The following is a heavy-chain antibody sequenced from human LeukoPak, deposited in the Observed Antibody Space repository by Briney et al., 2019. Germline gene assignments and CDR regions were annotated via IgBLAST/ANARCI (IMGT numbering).Heavy chain of an antibody. D-gene: IGHD3-3*01. CDR1: GFTFSSYA. CDR3: AKHYYDFWSGSYYVDA. J-gene: IGHJ6*04. CDR2: TSGSGGTT. V-gene: IGHV3-23*01. Sequence: GGSLRLSCVASGFTFSSYAMSWVRQAPGKGLEWVSATSGSGGTTYYADSVKGRLTISRDNSKNTLFLRMNSLRAADTAVYYCAKHYYDFWSGSYYVDAWGKGTTVTVSS.